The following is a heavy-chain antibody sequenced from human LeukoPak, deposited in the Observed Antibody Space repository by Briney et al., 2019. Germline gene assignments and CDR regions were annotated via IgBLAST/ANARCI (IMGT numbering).Heavy chain of an antibody. CDR3: ASSTVTTFGYYYGMDV. D-gene: IGHD4-17*01. J-gene: IGHJ6*02. V-gene: IGHV4-30-4*01. CDR1: GGSISSGDYC. Sequence: SQTLSLTCTVSGGSISSGDYCWSWIRQPPGKGLEWIGYIYYSGSTYYNPSLKSRVTISVDTSKNQFSLKLSSVTAADTAVYYCASSTVTTFGYYYGMDVWGQGTTVTVSS. CDR2: IYYSGST.